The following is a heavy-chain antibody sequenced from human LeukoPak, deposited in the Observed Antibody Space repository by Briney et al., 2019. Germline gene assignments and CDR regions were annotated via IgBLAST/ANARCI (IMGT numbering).Heavy chain of an antibody. CDR2: IYYSGST. CDR1: GGSISSSSYY. V-gene: IGHV4-39*07. J-gene: IGHJ5*02. D-gene: IGHD6-19*01. Sequence: SETLSLTCTVSGGSISSSSYYWGWIRQPPGKGLEWIGSIYYSGSTYYNPSLKSRVTISVDTSKNQFSLKLSSVTAADTAVYYCARETENYSSGWYGWFDPWGQGTLVTVSS. CDR3: ARETENYSSGWYGWFDP.